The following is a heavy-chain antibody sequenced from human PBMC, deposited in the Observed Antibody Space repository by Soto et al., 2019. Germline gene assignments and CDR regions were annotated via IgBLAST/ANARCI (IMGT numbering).Heavy chain of an antibody. CDR3: ARGGDCSGGSCYYDYYYYMDV. Sequence: SGGSLRLSCAASGFTLSSHSMSWVRQAPGKGLEWVSSISSSGTKMYYADSVKGRFTISRDNAKNSFYLQMSSLRAEDTAVYYCARGGDCSGGSCYYDYYYYMDVWGKGTTVTVSS. CDR1: GFTLSSHS. CDR2: ISSSGTKM. J-gene: IGHJ6*03. D-gene: IGHD2-15*01. V-gene: IGHV3-21*01.